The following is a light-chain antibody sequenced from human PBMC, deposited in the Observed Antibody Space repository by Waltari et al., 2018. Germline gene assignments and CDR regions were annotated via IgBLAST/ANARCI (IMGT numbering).Light chain of an antibody. J-gene: IGLJ3*02. Sequence: QTVVTQEPSLSVSPGGTVTLTCALSTGPVSSTSYPTWYQQTPGQPPRTLVYKGISRSSGVPDRFSGSILGNTAALTITGAQAVDESDYYCSMYMGSGVWVFGGGTKLTVL. V-gene: IGLV8-61*01. CDR3: SMYMGSGVWV. CDR2: KGI. CDR1: TGPVSSTSY.